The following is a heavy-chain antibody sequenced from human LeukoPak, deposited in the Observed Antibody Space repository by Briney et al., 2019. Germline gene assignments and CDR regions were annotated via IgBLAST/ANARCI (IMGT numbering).Heavy chain of an antibody. CDR3: ATTLRSLVSPSDY. CDR1: GFTCSSYA. J-gene: IGHJ4*02. CDR2: ISSSGDSA. V-gene: IGHV3-23*01. Sequence: GGSLRLSCAASGFTCSSYAMSWVRQAPGKGLEWVSLISSSGDSAYFADSVKGRFTISRDNSRHTLYLQMSSLRAEDTALYYCATTLRSLVSPSDYWGQGTLVTVSS. D-gene: IGHD3-3*01.